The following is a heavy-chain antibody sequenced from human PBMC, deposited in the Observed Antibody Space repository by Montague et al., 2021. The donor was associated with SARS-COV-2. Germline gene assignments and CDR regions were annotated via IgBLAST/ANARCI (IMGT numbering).Heavy chain of an antibody. CDR3: VRGGTMTVVVFDY. V-gene: IGHV4-4*02. CDR1: GDSISNSNW. CDR2: IFRSGDS. J-gene: IGHJ4*02. D-gene: IGHD3-22*01. Sequence: SETLSLTCTVSGDSISNSNWWTWVRQSPGRGLEWIGEIFRSGDSNYNPSLKSRVTMSVDMSRNQFSLSLSNVIAADTAIYYCVRGGTMTVVVFDYWGQGTLVTVS.